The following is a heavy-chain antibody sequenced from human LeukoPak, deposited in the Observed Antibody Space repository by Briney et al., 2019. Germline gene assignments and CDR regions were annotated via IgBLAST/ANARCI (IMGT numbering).Heavy chain of an antibody. CDR3: VRDGEGVAISVNYWFDP. CDR1: GFTLTSYD. Sequence: GASVKVSCKASGFTLTSYDINWVRQASGQGLEWMGWMNPNNGNTGYAQKFQGRVTMTRDTSISTAYMELRGPRSEDTAVYYCVRDGEGVAISVNYWFDPWGQGTLVTVSS. CDR2: MNPNNGNT. V-gene: IGHV1-8*01. J-gene: IGHJ5*02. D-gene: IGHD3-10*01.